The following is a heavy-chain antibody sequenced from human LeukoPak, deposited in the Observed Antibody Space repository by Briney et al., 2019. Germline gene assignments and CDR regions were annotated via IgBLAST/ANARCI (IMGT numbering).Heavy chain of an antibody. CDR3: AREDPRDGYNHGYFDY. Sequence: SETLSLTCTVSGGSVSSGSYYWSWIRQPPGKGLEWIGYIYYSGSTNYNPSLKSRVTISVDTSKNQFSLKLSSVTAADTAVYYCAREDPRDGYNHGYFDYWGQGTLVTVS. CDR1: GGSVSSGSYY. D-gene: IGHD5-24*01. V-gene: IGHV4-61*01. CDR2: IYYSGST. J-gene: IGHJ4*02.